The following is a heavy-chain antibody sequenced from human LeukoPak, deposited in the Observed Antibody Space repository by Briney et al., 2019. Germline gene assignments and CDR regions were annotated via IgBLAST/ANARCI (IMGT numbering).Heavy chain of an antibody. CDR3: ARGSSGPYYYGMDV. J-gene: IGHJ6*02. CDR2: ISAYNGNT. D-gene: IGHD6-19*01. Sequence: ASVKVSCKASGYTFTSYGISWVRQAPGQELEWMGWISAYNGNTNYAQKHQGRVTMTTDTSTSTAYMELRSLRSDDTAVYYCARGSSGPYYYGMDVWGQGTTVTVSS. V-gene: IGHV1-18*01. CDR1: GYTFTSYG.